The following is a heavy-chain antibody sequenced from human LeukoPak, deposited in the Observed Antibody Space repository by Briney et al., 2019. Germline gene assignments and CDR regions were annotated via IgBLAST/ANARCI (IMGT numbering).Heavy chain of an antibody. V-gene: IGHV4-61*02. CDR2: IYTSGST. CDR1: GGSISSGSYY. D-gene: IGHD5-24*01. Sequence: PSETLSLTCTVSGGSISSGSYYWSWIRQPAGKGLEWIGRIYTSGSTNYNPSLKSRVTISVDTSKNQFSLKLSSVTAADTAVYYCARELDGYNYDWFDPWGQGTLVTVSS. J-gene: IGHJ5*02. CDR3: ARELDGYNYDWFDP.